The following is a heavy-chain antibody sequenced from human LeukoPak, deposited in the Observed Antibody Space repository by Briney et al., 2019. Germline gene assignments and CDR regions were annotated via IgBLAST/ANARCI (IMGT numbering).Heavy chain of an antibody. CDR2: IFHSGST. D-gene: IGHD4-17*01. J-gene: IGHJ5*02. V-gene: IGHV4-38-2*02. CDR1: GYSISSGYF. Sequence: SETLSLTCTVSGYSISSGYFWGWIRQPPGKGLEWIGSIFHSGSTYYKPSLESRVTISVDTSKNHFSLKLSSVTAADTAVYYCARQMTTVTAGGFDPWGQGTLVTVSS. CDR3: ARQMTTVTAGGFDP.